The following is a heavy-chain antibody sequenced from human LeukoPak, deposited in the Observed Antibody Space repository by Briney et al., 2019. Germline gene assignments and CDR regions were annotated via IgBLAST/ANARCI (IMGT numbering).Heavy chain of an antibody. V-gene: IGHV4-4*07. J-gene: IGHJ4*02. D-gene: IGHD3-10*01. Sequence: SETLSLTCTVSGGSISSYYWSWIRQPAGKGLEWIGRIYTSGSTNYNPSLKSRVTTSVDTSKNQFSLKLSSVTAADTAVYYCAREGVGELGPYYFDYWGQGTLVTVSS. CDR3: AREGVGELGPYYFDY. CDR2: IYTSGST. CDR1: GGSISSYY.